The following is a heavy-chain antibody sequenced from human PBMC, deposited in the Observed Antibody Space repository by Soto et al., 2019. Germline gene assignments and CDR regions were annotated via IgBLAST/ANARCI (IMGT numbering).Heavy chain of an antibody. V-gene: IGHV4-39*01. Sequence: SETLSLTCSVSGGSISSGYYYWGWIRQPPGKGLEWIGSIYYSGRTYNNPSLRSRVSMSIDTSKDQFSLKLKSVTAADTALYFCARQRTLVVTQAYFDVWGPGSLVTGSS. CDR2: IYYSGRT. D-gene: IGHD2-21*02. CDR3: ARQRTLVVTQAYFDV. J-gene: IGHJ4*02. CDR1: GGSISSGYYY.